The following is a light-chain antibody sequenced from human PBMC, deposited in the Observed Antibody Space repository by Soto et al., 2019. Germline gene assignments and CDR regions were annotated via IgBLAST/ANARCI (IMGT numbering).Light chain of an antibody. Sequence: EVVMTQSPLSLPVTLGQPASISCRSNQSLVHSDGIAYLSWFQQRPGRSPRRLIYKVSNRDSGVPARFSGSGSGTDFALKISRVEAEDVGVYYCMQGTHWPITFGQGTLLEI. CDR2: KVS. J-gene: IGKJ5*01. V-gene: IGKV2-30*02. CDR1: QSLVHSDGIAY. CDR3: MQGTHWPIT.